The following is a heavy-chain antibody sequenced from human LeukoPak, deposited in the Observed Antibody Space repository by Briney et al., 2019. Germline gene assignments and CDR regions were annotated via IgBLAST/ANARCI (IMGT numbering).Heavy chain of an antibody. CDR1: GGSIRSSSYY. Sequence: SETLSLTCTVPGGSIRSSSYYWGWIRQPPGKGLEWIGSIYYSGSTYYYPSLKSRVTISVDTSKDQFSLNLNSVTAADTAVYYCARQRWGDYGRVDYWGQGTLVTVSS. V-gene: IGHV4-39*01. CDR2: IYYSGST. CDR3: ARQRWGDYGRVDY. J-gene: IGHJ4*02. D-gene: IGHD4/OR15-4a*01.